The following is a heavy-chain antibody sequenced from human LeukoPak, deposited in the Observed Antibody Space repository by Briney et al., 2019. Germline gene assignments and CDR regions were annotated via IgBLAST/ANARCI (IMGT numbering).Heavy chain of an antibody. Sequence: GGSLRLSCAASGFVVTANYLAWARQAPGKGLEWVSTISNGGGPFYGDSVKGRSTISRDESTNTFSLQLDSLRVEDMGVYYCALLSGGTFDYWGQGTQVTVAS. CDR2: ISNGGGP. CDR3: ALLSGGTFDY. V-gene: IGHV3-53*01. J-gene: IGHJ4*02. CDR1: GFVVTANY. D-gene: IGHD2/OR15-2a*01.